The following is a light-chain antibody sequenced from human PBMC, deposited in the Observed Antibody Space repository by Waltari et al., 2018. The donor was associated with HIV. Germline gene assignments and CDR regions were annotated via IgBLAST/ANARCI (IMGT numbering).Light chain of an antibody. Sequence: QSALSPHPSVSASPGQSVAISCPGTARAIARSNYYSWYQQLPDRAPTLILFDVNNRPSGISDRFSGSKSGTTASLTISTVRTDDEADYYCASYTVNSTGVFGTGTKLSVL. V-gene: IGLV2-14*03. J-gene: IGLJ1*01. CDR3: ASYTVNSTGV. CDR2: DVN. CDR1: ARAIARSNY.